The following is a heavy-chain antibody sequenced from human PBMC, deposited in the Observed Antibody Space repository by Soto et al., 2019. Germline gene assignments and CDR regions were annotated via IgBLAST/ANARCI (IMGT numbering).Heavy chain of an antibody. D-gene: IGHD3-9*01. Sequence: PSETLSLTCAVYGGSFSGYYWTWIRQPPGTGLEWIGEINHSGSTNYNPSLKSRVTISVDTSKNQFSLKLSSVTAADTAVYYCARGRLRYFYGGAGYYFDYWGQGTLVTVSS. CDR1: GGSFSGYY. J-gene: IGHJ4*02. CDR2: INHSGST. CDR3: ARGRLRYFYGGAGYYFDY. V-gene: IGHV4-34*01.